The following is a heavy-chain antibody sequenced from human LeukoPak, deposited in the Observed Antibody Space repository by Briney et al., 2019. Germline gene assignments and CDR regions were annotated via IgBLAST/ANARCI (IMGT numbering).Heavy chain of an antibody. V-gene: IGHV3-7*03. Sequence: GGSLRLSCVASGFTFSHSWMTWVRQAPGKGLEWVGHIKEDGSSQNYADSVKGRFTISRDNSKNTLYLQMNSLRAEDTAVYYCAKGGAPSWYFDYWGQGTLVTVSS. J-gene: IGHJ4*02. CDR3: AKGGAPSWYFDY. CDR2: IKEDGSSQ. D-gene: IGHD1-26*01. CDR1: GFTFSHSW.